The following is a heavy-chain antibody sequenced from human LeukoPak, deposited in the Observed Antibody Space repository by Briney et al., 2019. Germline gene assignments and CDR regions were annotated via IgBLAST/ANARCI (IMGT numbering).Heavy chain of an antibody. D-gene: IGHD3-10*01. CDR2: ISDSGGRI. Sequence: PGGSLRLSCAASGFTFNSYAMTWVRQAPGKGLEWVSLISDSGGRIYYADSVKGRFTISRDNSKNTLYLQMNRLRAEDTAVYYCAKVLIWTYGSGNYYKGAFDIWGQGTMVTVFS. V-gene: IGHV3-23*01. J-gene: IGHJ3*02. CDR3: AKVLIWTYGSGNYYKGAFDI. CDR1: GFTFNSYA.